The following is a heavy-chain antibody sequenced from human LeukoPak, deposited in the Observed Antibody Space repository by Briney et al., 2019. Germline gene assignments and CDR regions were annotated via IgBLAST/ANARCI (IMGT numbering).Heavy chain of an antibody. Sequence: GASVTVSCTASGYTFTSYGISWVRQAPGQGLEWMGGIIPIFDTADYAQKFQGRVTITADESTSTAYMELSSLRSEDTAVYYCARGNNFYYYDSSNYYRLDYWGQGTLVTVSS. CDR3: ARGNNFYYYDSSNYYRLDY. V-gene: IGHV1-69*13. CDR1: GYTFTSYG. CDR2: IIPIFDTA. J-gene: IGHJ4*02. D-gene: IGHD3-22*01.